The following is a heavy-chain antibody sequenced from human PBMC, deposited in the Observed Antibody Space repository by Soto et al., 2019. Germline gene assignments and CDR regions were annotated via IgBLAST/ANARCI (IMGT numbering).Heavy chain of an antibody. V-gene: IGHV4-39*01. D-gene: IGHD1-1*01. Sequence: QLHLQESGPGLLKPSETLSLTCTVSGGSTSSSAYYWGWIRQPPGKRLEWIASISYSGSTYYNPSLKSRVTISVDTSKNQFSLKLRSMTAADTAVYYCARQVEVTYFDYWGQGTLVTVSS. CDR1: GGSTSSSAYY. CDR2: ISYSGST. CDR3: ARQVEVTYFDY. J-gene: IGHJ4*02.